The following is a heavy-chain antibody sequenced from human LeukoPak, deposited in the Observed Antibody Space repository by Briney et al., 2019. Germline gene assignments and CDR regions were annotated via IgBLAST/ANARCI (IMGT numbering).Heavy chain of an antibody. J-gene: IGHJ4*02. CDR2: INPHSGGT. CDR1: GYTFTSYG. Sequence: GASVKVSCRASGYTFTSYGITWVRQAPGQGLEWMGWINPHSGGTNYAQKFQGRVTMTRDTSISTAYMELSRLRSDDTAVYYCARSPQETYDSSGYYYRPLDYWGQGTLVTVSS. V-gene: IGHV1-2*02. CDR3: ARSPQETYDSSGYYYRPLDY. D-gene: IGHD3-22*01.